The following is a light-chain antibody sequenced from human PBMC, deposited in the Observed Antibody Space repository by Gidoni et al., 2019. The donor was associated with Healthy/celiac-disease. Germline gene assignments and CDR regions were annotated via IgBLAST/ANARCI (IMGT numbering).Light chain of an antibody. CDR3: QQYGSSPPNT. J-gene: IGKJ1*01. CDR1: QSVSSSY. V-gene: IGKV3-20*01. Sequence: EIVFTQPPGTLSLSPGERATLSCRASQSVSSSYLAWYQQKPGQAPRLLIYGASSRATGIPDRFSGSGSGTDFTLTISRLEPEDFAVYYCQQYGSSPPNTFGQGTKVEIK. CDR2: GAS.